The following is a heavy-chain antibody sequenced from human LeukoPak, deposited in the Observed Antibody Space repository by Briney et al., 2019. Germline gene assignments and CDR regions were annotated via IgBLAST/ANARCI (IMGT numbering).Heavy chain of an antibody. J-gene: IGHJ6*03. CDR3: ARDRSSGLYYMDV. Sequence: ASVKVSCKASGGTFSSYAISWVRQAPGQGLEWMGGIIPIFGTANYAQKFQGRVTITADKSTSTAYMELSSLRSEDTAVYYCARDRSSGLYYMDVWGKGTTVTVSS. CDR2: IIPIFGTA. V-gene: IGHV1-69*06. D-gene: IGHD6-19*01. CDR1: GGTFSSYA.